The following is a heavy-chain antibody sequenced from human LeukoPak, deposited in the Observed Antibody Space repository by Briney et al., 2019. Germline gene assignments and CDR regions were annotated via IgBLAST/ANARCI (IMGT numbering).Heavy chain of an antibody. D-gene: IGHD3-10*01. CDR3: ARGMVRGVIKTSDRDNWFDP. Sequence: SQTLSLTCTVSGGSISSGDYYWGWLRQPPGTGLEWIGYIYYSGSTYYNPSLKSRVTISVDTSKNQFSLKLSSVTAADTAVYYCARGMVRGVIKTSDRDNWFDPWGQGTLVTVSS. CDR1: GGSISSGDYY. V-gene: IGHV4-30-4*01. CDR2: IYYSGST. J-gene: IGHJ5*02.